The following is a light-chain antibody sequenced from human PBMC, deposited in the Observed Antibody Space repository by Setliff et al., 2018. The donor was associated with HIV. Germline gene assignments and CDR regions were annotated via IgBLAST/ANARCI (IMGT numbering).Light chain of an antibody. V-gene: IGLV1-40*01. J-gene: IGLJ2*01. CDR3: QSFDSTLSGSV. Sequence: QSALTQPPSVSGAPGQRVTISCTGSSSNIGAGSDVHWYQQLPGTAPKLLIYGNTNRPSGVPDRFSGSKSGTSASLAITGLQAEDEADYYCQSFDSTLSGSVFGGGTKVTVL. CDR2: GNT. CDR1: SSNIGAGSD.